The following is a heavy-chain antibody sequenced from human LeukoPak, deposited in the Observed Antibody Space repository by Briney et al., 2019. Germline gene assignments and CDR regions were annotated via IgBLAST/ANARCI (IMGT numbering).Heavy chain of an antibody. V-gene: IGHV1-69*13. J-gene: IGHJ5*02. D-gene: IGHD4-17*01. CDR3: ARGKGAYGDYDVANWFDP. CDR1: GGTFSSYA. CDR2: IIPIFGTA. Sequence: GASVKVSCKASGGTFSSYAISWVRQAPGQGLEWMGGIIPIFGTANYAQKFPGRVTITADESTSTASMELSSLRSEATAVYYCARGKGAYGDYDVANWFDPWGQGTLVTVSS.